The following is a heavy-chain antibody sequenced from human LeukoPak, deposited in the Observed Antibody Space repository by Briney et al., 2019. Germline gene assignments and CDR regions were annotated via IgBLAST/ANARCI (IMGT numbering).Heavy chain of an antibody. CDR3: ARVYCSGGSCYGDFDY. Sequence: GGSLRLSCAASGFTFSSYGMHWVRQAPGKGLEWVSSISSSSSYIYYADSVKGRFTISRDNAKNSLYLQMNSLRAEDTAVYYCARVYCSGGSCYGDFDYWGQGTLVTVSS. CDR2: ISSSSSYI. V-gene: IGHV3-21*04. CDR1: GFTFSSYG. D-gene: IGHD2-15*01. J-gene: IGHJ4*02.